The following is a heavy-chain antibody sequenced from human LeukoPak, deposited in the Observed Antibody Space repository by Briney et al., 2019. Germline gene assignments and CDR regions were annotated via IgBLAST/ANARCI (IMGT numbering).Heavy chain of an antibody. Sequence: ASVKVSCKASGYTFTGYYMHWVRQAPGQGLEWMGWINPNNGGTNYAQKFQGRVTMTRDTSISTAYMELSRLRSDDTAVYYCARSGRGSGSYYDYYFDYWGQGTLVTVSS. J-gene: IGHJ4*02. V-gene: IGHV1-2*02. D-gene: IGHD1-26*01. CDR3: ARSGRGSGSYYDYYFDY. CDR1: GYTFTGYY. CDR2: INPNNGGT.